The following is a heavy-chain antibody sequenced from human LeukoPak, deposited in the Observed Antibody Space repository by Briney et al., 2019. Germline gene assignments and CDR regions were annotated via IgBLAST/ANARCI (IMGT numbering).Heavy chain of an antibody. J-gene: IGHJ4*02. CDR1: GFTFSSYA. V-gene: IGHV3-23*01. D-gene: IGHD3-3*01. CDR3: AKDLGLLEWLFNFDY. CDR2: TSGSGGSK. Sequence: QPGGSLRLSCAASGFTFSSYAMSGVPQAPGKGLEWVSATSGSGGSKYYADSGKGRFTISRDNSKNTLYLQMNSLRAEDTAVYYCAKDLGLLEWLFNFDYWGQGTLVTVSS.